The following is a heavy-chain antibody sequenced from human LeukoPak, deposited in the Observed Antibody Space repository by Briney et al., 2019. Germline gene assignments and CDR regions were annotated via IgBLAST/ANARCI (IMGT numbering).Heavy chain of an antibody. V-gene: IGHV3-48*03. CDR3: ARGYIVRGMDV. Sequence: GGSLRLSCAASGFTFSSDEMNWVRQAPGKGLEWVSYISSRASTKSYEDSAKGQFTISRENVKKSLYLQMDSLSAEDTALYYCARGYIVRGMDVWGQGTTVIVSS. J-gene: IGHJ6*02. D-gene: IGHD5-18*01. CDR1: GFTFSSDE. CDR2: ISSRASTK.